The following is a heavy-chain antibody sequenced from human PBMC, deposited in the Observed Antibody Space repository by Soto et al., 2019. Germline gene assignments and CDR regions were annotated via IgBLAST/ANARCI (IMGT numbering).Heavy chain of an antibody. CDR2: ISAYNGNT. V-gene: IGHV1-18*01. J-gene: IGHJ4*02. CDR3: ARDANDILAGYYHY. D-gene: IGHD3-9*01. CDR1: GYTFTSYG. Sequence: QVQLVQSGAEVKKPGASVKVSCKASGYTFTSYGISWVRQAPGQGREWMGWISAYNGNTNYAQKLKGRVTMTTDTSTSTSYMELRSLRSYDTAVYYCARDANDILAGYYHYWGQGTLVTVSS.